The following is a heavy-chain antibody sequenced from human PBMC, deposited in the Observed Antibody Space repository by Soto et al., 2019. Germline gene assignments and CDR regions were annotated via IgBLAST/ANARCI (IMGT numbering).Heavy chain of an antibody. V-gene: IGHV3-30-3*01. D-gene: IGHD6-6*01. CDR1: GFTFSSYA. CDR3: ARDPIPPPYSSSFINWFDP. CDR2: ISYDGSNK. Sequence: QVQLVESGGGVVQPGRSLRLSCAASGFTFSSYAMHWVRQAPGKGLEWVAVISYDGSNKYYVDSVKGRFTISRDNSKNTLYLQMNSLRAEDTAVYYCARDPIPPPYSSSFINWFDPWGQGTLVTVSS. J-gene: IGHJ5*02.